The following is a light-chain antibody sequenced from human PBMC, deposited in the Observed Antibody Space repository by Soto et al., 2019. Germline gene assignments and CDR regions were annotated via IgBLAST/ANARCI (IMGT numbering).Light chain of an antibody. CDR2: RNN. V-gene: IGLV1-47*01. CDR1: SSNIGSNY. J-gene: IGLJ2*01. CDR3: QSYDITLSGLV. Sequence: QSVLTQPPSASGTPGQRVTISCSGSSSNIGSNYVYWYHQLPGTAPKLVIYRNNQRPSGVPDRISGSKSGTSASLAISGLRSEDEADYYCQSYDITLSGLVFGGGTKLTVL.